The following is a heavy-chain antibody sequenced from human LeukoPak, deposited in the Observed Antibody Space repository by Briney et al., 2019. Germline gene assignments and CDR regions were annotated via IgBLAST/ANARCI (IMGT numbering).Heavy chain of an antibody. V-gene: IGHV3-74*01. J-gene: IGHJ4*02. CDR3: ARGTMFPYYFDY. Sequence: GGSLRLSCAASGFTFSSHWMHWVRQAPGKGLVWVARINRDGSSTSYADSVKGRFTISRDNAKNSLYLQMNSLRAEDTAVYYCARGTMFPYYFDYWGQGTLATVSS. CDR1: GFTFSSHW. D-gene: IGHD3-10*02. CDR2: INRDGSST.